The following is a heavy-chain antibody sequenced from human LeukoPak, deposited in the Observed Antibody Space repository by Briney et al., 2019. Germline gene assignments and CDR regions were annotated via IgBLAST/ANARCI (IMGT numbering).Heavy chain of an antibody. J-gene: IGHJ6*02. CDR2: IYYSGST. CDR3: ARDLRTTTGMDV. CDR1: GGSISSYY. D-gene: IGHD4-11*01. Sequence: SETLSLTCTVSGGSISSYYWSWIRQPPGKGLEWIGYIYYSGSTNYNPSLKSRATISVDTSKNQFSLKLSSVTAADTAVYYCARDLRTTTGMDVWGQGTTVTVSS. V-gene: IGHV4-59*01.